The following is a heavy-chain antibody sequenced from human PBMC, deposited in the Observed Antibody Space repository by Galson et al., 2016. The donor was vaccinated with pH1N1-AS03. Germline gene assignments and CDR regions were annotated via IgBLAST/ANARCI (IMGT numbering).Heavy chain of an antibody. CDR1: GYILTGFY. CDR2: INTDSGVT. Sequence: SVKVSCKASGYILTGFYVHWVRQAPGQGLEWMGWINTDSGVTNYAQKFEAWVTMTRDTSVSTAYMELYGLKSADTAVYYCARGPPGPCTTATCPTTYYFGMDVWGQGTTVIVSS. CDR3: ARGPPGPCTTATCPTTYYFGMDV. V-gene: IGHV1-2*04. D-gene: IGHD2-2*01. J-gene: IGHJ6*02.